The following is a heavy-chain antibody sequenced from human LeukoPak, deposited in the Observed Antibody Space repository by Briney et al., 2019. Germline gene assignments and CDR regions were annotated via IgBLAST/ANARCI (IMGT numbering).Heavy chain of an antibody. D-gene: IGHD3-9*01. J-gene: IGHJ3*02. CDR2: ISSSSSTI. CDR3: ARGRRDDILTGYYLMI. CDR1: GFTFSSYS. V-gene: IGHV3-48*01. Sequence: PGGSLRLSCAASGFTFSSYSMNWVRQAPGKGLEWVSYISSSSSTIYYADSVKGRFTISRDNSKNTLYLQMNSLRAEDTAVYYCARGRRDDILTGYYLMIWGQGTMVTVSS.